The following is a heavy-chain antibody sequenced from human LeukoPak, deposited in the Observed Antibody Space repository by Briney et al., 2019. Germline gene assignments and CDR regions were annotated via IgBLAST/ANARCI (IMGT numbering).Heavy chain of an antibody. Sequence: PGGSLRLSCAASGFTFSTCSMNWVRQAPGKGLEWVSYISSSSSTIYYADSVKGRFTISRDNAKNSLYLQMNSLRDEDTAVYYCARDLGYSYGVYFDYWGQGTLVTVSS. D-gene: IGHD5-18*01. CDR3: ARDLGYSYGVYFDY. CDR1: GFTFSTCS. J-gene: IGHJ4*02. CDR2: ISSSSSTI. V-gene: IGHV3-48*02.